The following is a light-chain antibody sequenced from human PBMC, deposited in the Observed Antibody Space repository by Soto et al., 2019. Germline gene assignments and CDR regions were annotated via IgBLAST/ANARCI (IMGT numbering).Light chain of an antibody. CDR1: QSINNF. CDR3: QQNYSRPWT. CDR2: AAS. Sequence: DIEMTQSPSSLSASVGDRVTISCRASQSINNFLNWYQQKPGEAPKLLIYAASTLQSGVPSRFIGSGSGTEFTLTIRSLQHEDFEIYHCQQNYSRPWTLGQGTKVDIK. V-gene: IGKV1-39*01. J-gene: IGKJ1*01.